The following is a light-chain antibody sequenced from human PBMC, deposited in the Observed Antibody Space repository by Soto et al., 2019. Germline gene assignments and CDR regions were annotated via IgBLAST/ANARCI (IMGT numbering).Light chain of an antibody. Sequence: EVVLTQSTCTLSLSPGERSTLSCMASQSVSNNYLAWYQQKPGQAPRLLIYGASNRATGIPDRFSGSGSGTDFTLTISRLEPEDFAVYYCQQYGSSGTFGQRTNVDIK. V-gene: IGKV3-20*01. CDR3: QQYGSSGT. J-gene: IGKJ1*01. CDR1: QSVSNNY. CDR2: GAS.